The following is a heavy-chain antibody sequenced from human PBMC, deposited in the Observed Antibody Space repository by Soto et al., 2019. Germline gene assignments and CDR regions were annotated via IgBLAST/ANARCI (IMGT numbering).Heavy chain of an antibody. J-gene: IGHJ4*02. D-gene: IGHD4-17*01. V-gene: IGHV1-69*01. Sequence: QVQLVQSGAEVKKPGSSVKVSCKASGGTFSSYAISWVRQAPGQGLEWMGGIIPIFGTANYAQKFQGRVKISADESTSTAYMELSSLRSEDTAVYYCARVGWVTTVVNSRFDYWGQGTLVTVSS. CDR2: IIPIFGTA. CDR1: GGTFSSYA. CDR3: ARVGWVTTVVNSRFDY.